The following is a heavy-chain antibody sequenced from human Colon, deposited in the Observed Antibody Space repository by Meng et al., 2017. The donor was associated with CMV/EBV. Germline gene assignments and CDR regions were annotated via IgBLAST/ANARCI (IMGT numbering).Heavy chain of an antibody. Sequence: GESLKISCKGSGYSFTSYWIGWVRQMPGKGLEWMGIIYPGDSDTRYSPSFQGQVTISADKSISTAYLQWSSLKASDTAMYYCARSYSSSRHYYYGMDVWGQGTKVTVSS. CDR1: GYSFTSYW. CDR3: ARSYSSSRHYYYGMDV. D-gene: IGHD6-13*01. J-gene: IGHJ6*02. CDR2: IYPGDSDT. V-gene: IGHV5-51*01.